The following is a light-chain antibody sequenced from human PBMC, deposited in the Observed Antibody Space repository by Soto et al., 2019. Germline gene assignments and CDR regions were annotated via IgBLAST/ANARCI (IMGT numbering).Light chain of an antibody. V-gene: IGLV2-14*01. CDR1: STDIGGYNA. Sequence: QAVLSQPASVSGAPGQTITISCTGTSTDIGGYNAVSWYQHHPGKAPKLIIYEVTHRPSGVSDRFSASKSGNTASLTISGLQAEDEADYYCNSFRLSHLYLFXTGTRFTGL. CDR3: NSFRLSHLYL. CDR2: EVT. J-gene: IGLJ1*01.